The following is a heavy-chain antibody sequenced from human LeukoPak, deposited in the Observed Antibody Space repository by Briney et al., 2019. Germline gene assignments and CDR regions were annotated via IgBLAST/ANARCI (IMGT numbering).Heavy chain of an antibody. V-gene: IGHV3-23*01. D-gene: IGHD3-9*01. CDR3: AKDSRPYYDILTGHYSY. J-gene: IGHJ4*02. CDR2: ISGSGGST. Sequence: GGSLRLSCAASGFTFSSYAMSWVRQAPGKGLEWVSAISGSGGSTYYADSVKGRFTISRDNSKNTLYLQMNSLRAEDTAVYYCAKDSRPYYDILTGHYSYWGQGTLVTVSS. CDR1: GFTFSSYA.